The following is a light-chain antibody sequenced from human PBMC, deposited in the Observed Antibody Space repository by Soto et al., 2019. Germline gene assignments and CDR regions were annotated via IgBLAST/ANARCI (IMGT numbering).Light chain of an antibody. CDR1: SSDVGSSNR. V-gene: IGLV2-18*01. CDR2: EVR. CDR3: SLSRSPRTVV. J-gene: IGLJ2*01. Sequence: QSALTHPPSVSGSPGQSVTISCPGTSSDVGSSNRVSWYQQPPATAPKLLIYEVRNRPSGVPDRFAGYTSGTTASLTISGLQAEDEDDYYCSLSRSPRTVVFGGGTKLTVL.